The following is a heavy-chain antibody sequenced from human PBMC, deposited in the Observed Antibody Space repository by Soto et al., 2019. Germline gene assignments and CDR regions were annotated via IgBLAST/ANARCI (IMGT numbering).Heavy chain of an antibody. D-gene: IGHD6-13*01. J-gene: IGHJ4*02. CDR2: ISSSSYI. CDR3: EREEYSSSLPIDY. Sequence: GGSLRLSCAASGFNFSSYTMNWVRQAPGKGLEWVSSISSSSYIYYADSVKGRFTISRDNAKNSLYLQMNSLRAEDTAVYYCEREEYSSSLPIDYWGQGTLVTVSS. V-gene: IGHV3-21*01. CDR1: GFNFSSYT.